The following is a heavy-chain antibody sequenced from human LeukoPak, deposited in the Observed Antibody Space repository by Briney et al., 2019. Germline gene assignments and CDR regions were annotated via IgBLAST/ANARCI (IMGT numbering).Heavy chain of an antibody. CDR1: GYTFTSYD. Sequence: GASVKVSCKASGYTFTSYDINWVRQATGQGLEWMGWMNPNSGNTGYAQKFQGRVTMTTDTSTSTAYMELTSLRSDDTAVYYCARDYYYGSGSYYNVFDYWGQGALVTVSS. D-gene: IGHD3-10*01. CDR2: MNPNSGNT. J-gene: IGHJ4*02. V-gene: IGHV1-8*02. CDR3: ARDYYYGSGSYYNVFDY.